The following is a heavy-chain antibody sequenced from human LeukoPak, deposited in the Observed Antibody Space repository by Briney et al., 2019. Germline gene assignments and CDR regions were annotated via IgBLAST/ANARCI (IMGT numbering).Heavy chain of an antibody. CDR1: GFTFSDYY. J-gene: IGHJ4*02. Sequence: PGGSLRLSCAASGFTFSDYYMSWIRQAPGKGLEWVSYISSSGSTIYYADSVKGRFTISRDNAKNSLYLQMNSLRAEDTAVYYRARGSITMIVVVINFDYWGQGTLVTVSS. D-gene: IGHD3-22*01. CDR3: ARGSITMIVVVINFDY. V-gene: IGHV3-11*04. CDR2: ISSSGSTI.